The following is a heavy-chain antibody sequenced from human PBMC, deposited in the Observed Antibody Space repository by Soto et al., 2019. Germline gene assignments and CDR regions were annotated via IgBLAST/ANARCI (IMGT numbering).Heavy chain of an antibody. CDR3: ARGRTCTGATCYGGGDY. V-gene: IGHV3-21*02. Sequence: DVPLVESGGGLVKPGGSLRLSCVASGFTFTSYSMLWVRQPPGKGLEWVSSISSDNNYIYYADSVKGRFTISRDNAKNSLYLQMISLRAEDTAVYYCARGRTCTGATCYGGGDYWGQGTLVTVSS. CDR2: ISSDNNYI. CDR1: GFTFTSYS. D-gene: IGHD2-15*01. J-gene: IGHJ4*02.